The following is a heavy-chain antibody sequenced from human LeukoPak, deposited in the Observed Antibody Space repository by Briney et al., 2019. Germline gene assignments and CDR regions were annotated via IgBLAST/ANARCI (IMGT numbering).Heavy chain of an antibody. CDR1: GFTFTTYS. V-gene: IGHV3-21*01. J-gene: IGHJ4*02. CDR3: APSYGSGSYPLDF. D-gene: IGHD3-10*01. CDR2: ISSSSTYI. Sequence: GGSLRLSCAASGFTFTTYSMNWVRQAPGKGLEWVSSISSSSTYIYYADSVKGRFPISRDNAKNSLYLQMNSLRAVDTALYYCAPSYGSGSYPLDFWGQGTLVTVSS.